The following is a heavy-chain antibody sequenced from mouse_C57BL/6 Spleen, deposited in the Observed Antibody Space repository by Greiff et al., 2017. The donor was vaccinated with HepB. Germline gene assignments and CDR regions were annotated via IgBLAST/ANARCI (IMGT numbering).Heavy chain of an antibody. CDR1: GYAFSSSW. Sequence: VQLQQSGPELVKPGASVKISCKASGYAFSSSWMNWVKQRPGKGLEWIGRIYPGDGDTNYNGKFKGKATLTADKSSSTAYMQLSSLTSEDSAVYFCARLGGKAYWGQGTLVTVSA. V-gene: IGHV1-82*01. D-gene: IGHD1-1*02. CDR3: ARLGGKAY. CDR2: IYPGDGDT. J-gene: IGHJ3*01.